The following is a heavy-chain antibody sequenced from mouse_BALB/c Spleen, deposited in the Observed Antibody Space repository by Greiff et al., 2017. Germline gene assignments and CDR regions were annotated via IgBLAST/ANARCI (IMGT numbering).Heavy chain of an antibody. J-gene: IGHJ4*01. V-gene: IGHV1-69*01. CDR3: ARRYYDYDGAMDY. CDR1: GYTFTDYW. D-gene: IGHD2-4*01. CDR2: IDTSDSYT. Sequence: QVQLQQSGAELVMPGASVKMSCKASGYTFTDYWMHWVKQRPGQGLEWIGAIDTSDSYTSYNQKFKGKATLTVDESSSTAYMQLSSLTSEDSAVYYCARRYYDYDGAMDYWGQGTSVTVSS.